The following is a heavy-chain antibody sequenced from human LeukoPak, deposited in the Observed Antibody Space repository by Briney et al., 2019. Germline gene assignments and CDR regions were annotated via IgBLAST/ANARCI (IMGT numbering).Heavy chain of an antibody. D-gene: IGHD5-18*01. CDR3: ARVGYSYGSDAFDI. Sequence: SETLSLTCAVYGGSFSGYYWSWIRQPPGKGLEWIGEINHSGSTNYNPSPKSRVTISVDTSKNQFSLKLSSVTAADTAVYYCARVGYSYGSDAFDIWGQGTMVTVSS. CDR1: GGSFSGYY. CDR2: INHSGST. V-gene: IGHV4-34*01. J-gene: IGHJ3*02.